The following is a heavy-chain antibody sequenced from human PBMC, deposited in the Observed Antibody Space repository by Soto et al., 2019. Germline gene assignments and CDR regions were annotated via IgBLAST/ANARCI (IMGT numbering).Heavy chain of an antibody. D-gene: IGHD6-13*01. CDR1: GFTFSSYW. Sequence: PGGSLRLSCAASGFTFSSYWMHWVRQAPGKGLVWVSRINGDGSSTSYADSVKGRFTISRDNAKNTLYLQMNSLRAEDTAVYYCARVIAAAGLNWFDPWGQGTLVTVSS. CDR3: ARVIAAAGLNWFDP. V-gene: IGHV3-74*01. CDR2: INGDGSST. J-gene: IGHJ5*02.